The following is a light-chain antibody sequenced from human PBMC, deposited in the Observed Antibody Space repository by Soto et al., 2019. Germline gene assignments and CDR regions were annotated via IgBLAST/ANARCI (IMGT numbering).Light chain of an antibody. V-gene: IGLV2-14*01. Sequence: QSALTQPASVSGSPGQWITISCSGSSSDIGLYNYVSWYQQHPGKVPKLVIFEVTNRPSGVSNRFSGSQSGNTASLTISGLQAEDEADYYCSSYTDSRTYVFGTGTKLTVL. CDR1: SSDIGLYNY. CDR3: SSYTDSRTYV. J-gene: IGLJ1*01. CDR2: EVT.